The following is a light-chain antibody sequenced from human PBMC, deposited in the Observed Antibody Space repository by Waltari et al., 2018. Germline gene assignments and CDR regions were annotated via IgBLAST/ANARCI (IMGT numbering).Light chain of an antibody. J-gene: IGKJ2*01. V-gene: IGKV3-20*01. CDR2: GAS. Sequence: EIVLTQSPGTLSLSPGERATLSCRASQGVSSSYLAWYQQKPGQAPRLLIYGASSRATGIPDRFSGSVSGTDFSLTIRRLEPEDFAVYYCQLYGSSSRYIFGQGTKLEI. CDR1: QGVSSSY. CDR3: QLYGSSSRYI.